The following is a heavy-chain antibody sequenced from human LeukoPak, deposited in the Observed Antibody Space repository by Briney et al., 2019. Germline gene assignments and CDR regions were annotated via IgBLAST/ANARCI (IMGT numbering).Heavy chain of an antibody. D-gene: IGHD3-10*01. J-gene: IGHJ4*02. Sequence: SETLSLPCAVYGGSFSGYYWSWIRQPPGKGLEWIGEINHSGSTNYNPSLKSRVTISVDTSKNQFSLKLSSVTAADTAVYYCARGGSGSYYSPFDYWGQGTLVTVSS. CDR2: INHSGST. CDR1: GGSFSGYY. CDR3: ARGGSGSYYSPFDY. V-gene: IGHV4-34*01.